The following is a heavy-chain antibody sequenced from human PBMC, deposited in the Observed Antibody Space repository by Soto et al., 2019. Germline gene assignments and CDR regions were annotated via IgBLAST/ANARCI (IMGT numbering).Heavy chain of an antibody. V-gene: IGHV3-23*01. CDR2: ISGSGGST. CDR1: GFTFISYA. J-gene: IGHJ3*02. Sequence: PGGSLGLSCAGSGFTFISYAVSWVRQAPGKGLEWVSAISGSGGSTYYADSVKGRFTISRDNSKNTLYLQMNSLRAEDTAVYYCAKVPDELDIWGQGTMVTVSS. CDR3: AKVPDELDI.